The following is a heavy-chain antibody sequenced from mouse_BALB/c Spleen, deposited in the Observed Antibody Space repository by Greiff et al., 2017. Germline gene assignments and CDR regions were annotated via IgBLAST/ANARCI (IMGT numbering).Heavy chain of an antibody. J-gene: IGHJ3*01. CDR3: ARGVYGSSLAY. V-gene: IGHV5-4*02. CDR1: GFTFSDYY. D-gene: IGHD1-1*01. CDR2: ISDGGSYT. Sequence: DVKLVESGGGLVKPGGSLKLSCAASGFTFSDYYMYWVRQTPEKRLEWVATISDGGSYTYYPDSVKGRFTISRDNAKNNLYLQMSSLKSEDTAMYYCARGVYGSSLAYWGQGTLVTVSA.